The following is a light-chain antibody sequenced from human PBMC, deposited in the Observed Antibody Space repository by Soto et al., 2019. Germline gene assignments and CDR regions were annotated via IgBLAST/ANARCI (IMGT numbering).Light chain of an antibody. CDR1: SSDVGGYNY. Sequence: QSALTQPASVSGSPGQSITISCTGTSSDVGGYNYVSWYQHHPGKAPKLIIYAVSYRPSGISNRFSGSKSANTASLTISVLQAEDDADYYCSSYTSISSLVFGTGTKLTVL. V-gene: IGLV2-14*03. CDR2: AVS. CDR3: SSYTSISSLV. J-gene: IGLJ1*01.